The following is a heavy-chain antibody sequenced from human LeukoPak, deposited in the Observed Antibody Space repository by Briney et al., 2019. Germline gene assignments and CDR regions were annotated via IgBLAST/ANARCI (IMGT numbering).Heavy chain of an antibody. CDR1: GGTFSSYA. J-gene: IGHJ4*02. CDR2: IIPIFGTA. CDR3: ARAFCGGDCYQPFDY. V-gene: IGHV1-69*05. Sequence: SVKVSCKASGGTFSSYAISWVRQAPGQGLEWMGGIIPIFGTANYAQKFQGRVTITTDESTSTAYMELSSLRSEDTAVYYCARAFCGGDCYQPFDYWGQGTLVTVSS. D-gene: IGHD2-21*01.